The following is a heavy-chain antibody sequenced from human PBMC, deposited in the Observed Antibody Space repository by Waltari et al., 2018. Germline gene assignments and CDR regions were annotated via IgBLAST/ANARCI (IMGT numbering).Heavy chain of an antibody. V-gene: IGHV3-48*04. Sequence: EVQLVESGGGLVQPGGSLRLSCAASGFTFSSYSMNWVRQAPGKGLEWVSYISSSSSTIYYADSVKGRFTISRDNAKNSLYLQMNSLRSEDTAVYYCARDPDTCGGDCYSDWGQGTLVTVSS. CDR2: ISSSSSTI. D-gene: IGHD2-21*01. CDR3: ARDPDTCGGDCYSD. CDR1: GFTFSSYS. J-gene: IGHJ4*02.